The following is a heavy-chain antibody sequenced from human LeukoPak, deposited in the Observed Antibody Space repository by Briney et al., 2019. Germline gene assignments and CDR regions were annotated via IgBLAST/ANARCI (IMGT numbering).Heavy chain of an antibody. CDR3: AKGYGILTGYQSWFDP. J-gene: IGHJ5*02. D-gene: IGHD3-9*01. Sequence: GGSLRLSCAASGFTFSSYAMSWVRHAPGKGLECVSAISGSGGSTYYADSVKGRFTISRDNSKNTLYLQMNSLRAEDTAVYYCAKGYGILTGYQSWFDPWGQGTLVTVSS. CDR2: ISGSGGST. V-gene: IGHV3-23*01. CDR1: GFTFSSYA.